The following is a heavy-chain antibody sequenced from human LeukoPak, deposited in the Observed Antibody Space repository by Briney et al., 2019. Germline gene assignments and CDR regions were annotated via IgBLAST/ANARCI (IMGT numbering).Heavy chain of an antibody. Sequence: PSETLSLTCTVSGGSISSYYWSWIRQPPGKGLEWIGYIYYSGSTNYNPSLKSRVTMSVDTSKNQFSLKLSSVTAADTAVYYCARDVRGAAAVPDYWGQGTLVTVSS. D-gene: IGHD6-13*01. CDR1: GGSISSYY. J-gene: IGHJ4*02. V-gene: IGHV4-59*12. CDR3: ARDVRGAAAVPDY. CDR2: IYYSGST.